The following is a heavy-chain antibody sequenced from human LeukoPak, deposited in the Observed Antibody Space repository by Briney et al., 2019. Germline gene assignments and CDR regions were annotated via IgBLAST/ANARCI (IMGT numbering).Heavy chain of an antibody. CDR1: AFTFSNAW. CDR2: IKSKADGGTI. D-gene: IGHD3-10*01. J-gene: IGHJ4*02. Sequence: SGGSLRLSCAASAFTFSNAWMNWVRQAPGKGLEWVGRIKSKADGGTIEYAAPVRGRFTISRDDSENTLYLQMNSLETEDTAVYYCISSSVPMIRNYFDYWGLGTLVTVSS. V-gene: IGHV3-15*01. CDR3: ISSSVPMIRNYFDY.